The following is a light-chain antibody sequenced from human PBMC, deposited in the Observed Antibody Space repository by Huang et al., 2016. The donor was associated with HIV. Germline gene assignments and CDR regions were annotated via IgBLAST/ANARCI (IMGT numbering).Light chain of an antibody. CDR2: LGT. V-gene: IGKV2-28*01. CDR3: MQALQTPLT. Sequence: DIVMTQYPISLPVTPGEPASISCRSSQSRLHSNGYNYLDWYLQKPGQSPQLLIYLGTNRASGDPDRFSGGGSGTDFTLKISRVEAEDVGVYYCMQALQTPLTFGGETEVEIK. J-gene: IGKJ4*01. CDR1: QSRLHSNGYNY.